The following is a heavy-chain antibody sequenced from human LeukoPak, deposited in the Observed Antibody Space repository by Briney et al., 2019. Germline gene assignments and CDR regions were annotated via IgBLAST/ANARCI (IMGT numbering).Heavy chain of an antibody. CDR3: ARDGAQIWINYYFDY. Sequence: PGRSLRLSCGASGFTLSTYAVHWVRQAPGKGLEWVAVMSYDGSNKYYADSVKGRFTISRDSSKNTLYLQMNSLRAEDTAVYYCARDGAQIWINYYFDYWGQGTLVTVSS. CDR2: MSYDGSNK. J-gene: IGHJ4*02. CDR1: GFTLSTYA. V-gene: IGHV3-30*01. D-gene: IGHD5-18*01.